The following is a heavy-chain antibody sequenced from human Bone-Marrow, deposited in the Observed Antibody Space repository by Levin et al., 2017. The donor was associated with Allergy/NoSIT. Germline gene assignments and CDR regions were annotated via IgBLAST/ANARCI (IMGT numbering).Heavy chain of an antibody. CDR3: VREVGSSGWYSFDH. J-gene: IGHJ4*02. V-gene: IGHV3-30*14. CDR2: ISFGGDNA. CDR1: GFTFNTYA. Sequence: LSLPCAASGFTFNTYALHWVRQAPGKGLEWVAVISFGGDNAYYADSVEGRFTISRDNSKNTLYLHMNSPRADDTAVYYCVREVGSSGWYSFDHWGQGTLVTVSS. D-gene: IGHD6-19*01.